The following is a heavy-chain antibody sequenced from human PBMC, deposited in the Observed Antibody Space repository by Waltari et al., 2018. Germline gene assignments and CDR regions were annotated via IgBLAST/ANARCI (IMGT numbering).Heavy chain of an antibody. CDR3: AKDLTASTMIVVPIDY. J-gene: IGHJ4*02. Sequence: QVQLVESGGGVVQPGRSLRLSCAASGFTFSSYGMHWVRQAPGKGLEWVAVISYDGSNKYYADSGKGRFTSSRDNSKNTLYLQMNSLRAEDTAVYYCAKDLTASTMIVVPIDYWGQGTLVTVSS. D-gene: IGHD3-22*01. CDR2: ISYDGSNK. CDR1: GFTFSSYG. V-gene: IGHV3-30*18.